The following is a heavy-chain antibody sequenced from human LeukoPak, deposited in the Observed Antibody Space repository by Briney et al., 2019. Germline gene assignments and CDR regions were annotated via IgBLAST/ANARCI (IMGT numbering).Heavy chain of an antibody. CDR3: ANLYH. D-gene: IGHD3-16*01. CDR2: LSGRGDST. V-gene: IGHV3-23*01. Sequence: GGSLRLSCAASGFTFNNYAMSWVRQAPGKGLEWVSALSGRGDSTYYADSVKGRFTISRDNSKKTLYLQMNSLRAEDTAVYYCANLYHWGQGTLVTVSS. CDR1: GFTFNNYA. J-gene: IGHJ4*02.